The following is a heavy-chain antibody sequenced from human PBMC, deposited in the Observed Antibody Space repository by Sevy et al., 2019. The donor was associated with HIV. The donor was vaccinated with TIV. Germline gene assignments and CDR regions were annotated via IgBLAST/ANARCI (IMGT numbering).Heavy chain of an antibody. V-gene: IGHV3-7*01. CDR3: VRAIAADGSF. Sequence: GGSLRLSCAASGFSLNSYWMSWVRQAPGKGLEWVANIKQDGSVKYYVDSVKGRFTISRANAMNLLYLQMNSLRAEDTALYYCVRAIAADGSFWGQGTLVTVSS. CDR2: IKQDGSVK. D-gene: IGHD6-13*01. CDR1: GFSLNSYW. J-gene: IGHJ4*02.